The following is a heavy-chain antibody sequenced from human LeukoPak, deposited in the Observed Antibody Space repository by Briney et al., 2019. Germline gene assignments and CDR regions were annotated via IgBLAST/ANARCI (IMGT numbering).Heavy chain of an antibody. CDR2: ISGSGGST. V-gene: IGHV3-23*01. J-gene: IGHJ4*02. D-gene: IGHD3-22*01. CDR3: AKNYDSSGYYPAH. CDR1: GFTFSSYA. Sequence: GGSLRLSCAASGFTFSSYAMSWVRQAPGKGLEWVSAISGSGGSTYYADSVKGRFIISRDNSKNTLYLQMNSLRAEDTAVYYCAKNYDSSGYYPAHWGQGTLVTVSS.